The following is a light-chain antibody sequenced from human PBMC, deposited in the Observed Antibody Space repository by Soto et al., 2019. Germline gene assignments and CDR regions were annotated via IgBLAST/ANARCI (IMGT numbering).Light chain of an antibody. CDR2: KAS. V-gene: IGKV1-5*03. J-gene: IGKJ1*01. CDR3: QQYHIYSGT. CDR1: QSISRY. Sequence: DIQMTQSPSSLSASVGDRVTITFRASQSISRYLNWYQQKPGKAPNLLIYKASTLASGVPSRFSGSGSGTEFTLTINSLQPDDFATYYCQQYHIYSGTFGQGTKVDIK.